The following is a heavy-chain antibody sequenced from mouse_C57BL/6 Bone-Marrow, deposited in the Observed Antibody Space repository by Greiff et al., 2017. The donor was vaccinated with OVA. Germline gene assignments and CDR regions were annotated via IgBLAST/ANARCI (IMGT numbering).Heavy chain of an antibody. V-gene: IGHV1-72*01. CDR3: ARRWLLYAMDY. CDR1: GYTFTSYW. CDR2: IDPKSGGT. J-gene: IGHJ4*01. Sequence: QVQLQQPGAELVKPGASVKLSCKASGYTFTSYWMHWVKQRPGRGLEWIGRIDPKSGGTKYNEKFKSKATLTVDKPSSTAYMQLSSLTSEDSAVYYCARRWLLYAMDYWGQGTSVTVSS. D-gene: IGHD2-3*01.